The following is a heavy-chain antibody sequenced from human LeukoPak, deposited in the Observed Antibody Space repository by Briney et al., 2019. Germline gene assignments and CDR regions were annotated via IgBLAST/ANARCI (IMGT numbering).Heavy chain of an antibody. D-gene: IGHD6-13*01. V-gene: IGHV3-23*01. CDR2: ISGSGGST. CDR1: GSAFSRYS. Sequence: GGSLRLSCAASGSAFSRYSMNWVRQAPRKGLEWVSAISGSGGSTYYADSVKGRFTISRDNSKNTLYLQMNSLRAEDTAVYYCAKVGQQLDHFDYWGQGTLVTVSS. CDR3: AKVGQQLDHFDY. J-gene: IGHJ4*02.